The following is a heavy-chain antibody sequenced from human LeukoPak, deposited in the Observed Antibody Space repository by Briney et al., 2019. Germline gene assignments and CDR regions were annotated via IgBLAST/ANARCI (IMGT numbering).Heavy chain of an antibody. CDR3: ARDGFAYGEGRLDY. V-gene: IGHV3-23*01. CDR1: GFTFSSYA. Sequence: PGGSLRLSCAASGFTFSSYAMSWVRQAPGKGLEWVSAISGSGGSTYYADSVKGRFTISRDNSKNTLYLQMNSLRAEDTAVYYCARDGFAYGEGRLDYWGQGTLVTVSS. J-gene: IGHJ4*02. D-gene: IGHD4-17*01. CDR2: ISGSGGST.